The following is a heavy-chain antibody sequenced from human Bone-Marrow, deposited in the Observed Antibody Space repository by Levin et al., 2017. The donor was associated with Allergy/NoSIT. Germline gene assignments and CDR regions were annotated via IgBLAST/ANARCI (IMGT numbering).Heavy chain of an antibody. J-gene: IGHJ5*02. CDR3: VKDWGDYGDYVSGWYWFDP. CDR1: GFTFSSYA. CDR2: ISSNGGST. Sequence: GESLKISCSASGFTFSSYAMHWVRQAPGKGLEYVSAISSNGGSTYYADSVKGRFTISRDNSKNTLYLQMSSLRAEDTAVYYCVKDWGDYGDYVSGWYWFDPWGQGTWSPSPQ. D-gene: IGHD4-17*01. V-gene: IGHV3-64D*06.